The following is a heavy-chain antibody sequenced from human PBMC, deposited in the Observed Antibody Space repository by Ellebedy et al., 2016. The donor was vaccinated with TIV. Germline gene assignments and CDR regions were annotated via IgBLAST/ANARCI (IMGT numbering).Heavy chain of an antibody. CDR1: GGTFSSYA. J-gene: IGHJ3*02. D-gene: IGHD1-26*01. CDR3: ATLEVGATLRRAFDI. Sequence: AASVKVSCKASGGTFSSYAISWVRQAPGQGLEWMGRIIPILGIANYAQKFQGRVTITADKSTSTAYMELSSLRSEDTAVYYCATLEVGATLRRAFDIWGQGTMVTVSS. CDR2: IIPILGIA. V-gene: IGHV1-69*04.